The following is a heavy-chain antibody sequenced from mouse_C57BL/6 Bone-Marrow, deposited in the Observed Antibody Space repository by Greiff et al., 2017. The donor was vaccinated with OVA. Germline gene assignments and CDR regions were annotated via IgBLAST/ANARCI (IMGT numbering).Heavy chain of an antibody. CDR2: ISSGGSYT. V-gene: IGHV5-6*01. CDR1: GFTFSSYG. Sequence: EVKLLESGGDLMKPGGSLKLSCAASGFTFSSYGMSWVRQTPDQRLEWVATISSGGSYTYYPDSVKGRFTLSRDNAKNTPYLQMSSLKSEDTAMYYCASAYDSNYGYAMDYWGQGTSVTVSS. D-gene: IGHD2-5*01. J-gene: IGHJ4*01. CDR3: ASAYDSNYGYAMDY.